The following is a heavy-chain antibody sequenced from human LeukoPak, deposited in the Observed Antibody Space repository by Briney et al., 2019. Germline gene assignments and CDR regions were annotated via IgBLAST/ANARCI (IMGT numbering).Heavy chain of an antibody. Sequence: PSQTLSLTCAISGDSVSSNSAAWNWIRQSPSRGLEWLGRTYYRSKWYNDYAVSVKSRITINPDTSKNQFSLKLSSVTAADTAVYYCARWVARPLGFDYWGQGTLVTVSS. J-gene: IGHJ4*02. CDR2: TYYRSKWYN. CDR1: GDSVSSNSAA. V-gene: IGHV6-1*01. D-gene: IGHD7-27*01. CDR3: ARWVARPLGFDY.